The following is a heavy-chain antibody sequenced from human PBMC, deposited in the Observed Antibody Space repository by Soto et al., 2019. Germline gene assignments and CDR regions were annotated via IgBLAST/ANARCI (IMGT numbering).Heavy chain of an antibody. Sequence: HPGGSLRLSCAASGFTFTSYGMHWVRQAPGKGLEWVAVIWYDGNKQYYVDSVKGRFTISRDNSKNTLYLQMDSPRAEDTAVYYCARDKFKYYHSSGYNFPDYWGQGT. CDR1: GFTFTSYG. D-gene: IGHD3-22*01. J-gene: IGHJ4*02. CDR3: ARDKFKYYHSSGYNFPDY. V-gene: IGHV3-33*01. CDR2: IWYDGNKQ.